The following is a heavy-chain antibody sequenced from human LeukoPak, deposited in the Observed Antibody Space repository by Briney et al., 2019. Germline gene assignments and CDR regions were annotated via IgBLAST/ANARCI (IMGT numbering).Heavy chain of an antibody. V-gene: IGHV3-48*01. CDR1: GFTFSNYS. J-gene: IGHJ4*02. CDR2: ISSGSSAI. D-gene: IGHD3-22*01. Sequence: GGSLRLSCAASGFTFSNYSVNWVRQAPGKGLEWVSYISSGSSAIYYADSVKGRFTVSRDNAKNSLYLQMNSLRAEDTAVYYCARGGSHYYDSMDYWGQGTLVTVSS. CDR3: ARGGSHYYDSMDY.